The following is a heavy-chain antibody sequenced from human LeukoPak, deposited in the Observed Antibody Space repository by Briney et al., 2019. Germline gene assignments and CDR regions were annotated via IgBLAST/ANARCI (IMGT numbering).Heavy chain of an antibody. CDR1: GFIVSSNY. CDR2: IHSGGTI. J-gene: IGHJ4*02. CDR3: ANRCSGGCYFDY. D-gene: IGHD6-19*01. Sequence: GGSLRLSCAASGFIVSSNYMSWVRQTPGKGLEWVSVIHSGGTIYYAGSVKGRFTISRDHSKNTLYLQMNSLRTEDTAVYYCANRCSGGCYFDYWGQGTLVTVSS. V-gene: IGHV3-53*05.